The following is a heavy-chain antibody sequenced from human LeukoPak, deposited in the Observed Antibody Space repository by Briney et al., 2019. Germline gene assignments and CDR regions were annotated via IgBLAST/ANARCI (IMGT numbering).Heavy chain of an antibody. D-gene: IGHD3-10*01. CDR1: GFTFRSYD. V-gene: IGHV3-30*03. CDR2: ISSDDDNK. CDR3: ARQWSGLVYYMDV. J-gene: IGHJ6*03. Sequence: PGRSLRLSCAASGFTFRSYDTHWVRQAPGKGLEWVALISSDDDNKYFADFVKGRFTISRDNSKNTLYLHMNSLRTEDTAVYYCARQWSGLVYYMDVWGKGTTVTVSS.